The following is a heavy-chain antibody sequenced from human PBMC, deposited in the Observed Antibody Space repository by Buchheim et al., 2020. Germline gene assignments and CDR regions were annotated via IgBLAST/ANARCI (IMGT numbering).Heavy chain of an antibody. Sequence: EVQVVESGGGLVQPGGSLRLSCAASGFTFSSYWMSWVRQAPGKGLEWVANMKQDGNAKNYVDSVKGRFTISRDHAKNSLYLQMNSLRAEDTAVYYCARRRCSSTSCFEDVWGQGTT. CDR2: MKQDGNAK. CDR1: GFTFSSYW. J-gene: IGHJ6*02. CDR3: ARRRCSSTSCFEDV. V-gene: IGHV3-7*01. D-gene: IGHD2-2*01.